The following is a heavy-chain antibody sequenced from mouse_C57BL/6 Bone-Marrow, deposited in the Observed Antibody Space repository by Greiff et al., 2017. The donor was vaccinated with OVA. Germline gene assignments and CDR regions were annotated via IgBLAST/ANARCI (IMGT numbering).Heavy chain of an antibody. Sequence: VKLQQPGAELVMPGASVKLSCKASGYTFTSYWMHWVKQRPGQGLEWIGEIDPSDSYTNYNQKFKGKSTLTVDKSSSTAYMQLSSLTSEDSAVYYGARGDGPYWYFDVWGTGTTVTVSS. J-gene: IGHJ1*03. CDR2: IDPSDSYT. CDR1: GYTFTSYW. D-gene: IGHD2-3*01. V-gene: IGHV1-69*01. CDR3: ARGDGPYWYFDV.